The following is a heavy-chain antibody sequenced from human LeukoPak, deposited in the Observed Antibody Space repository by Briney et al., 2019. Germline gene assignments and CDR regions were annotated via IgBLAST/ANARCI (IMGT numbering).Heavy chain of an antibody. D-gene: IGHD2-15*01. J-gene: IGHJ2*01. V-gene: IGHV4-59*01. CDR2: IYYSGST. CDR3: ARGAIGYCSGGSCQRRWYFDL. Sequence: KPSETLSLTCTVSGGSISSYYWSWIRQPPGKGLEWIGYIYYSGSTNYNPSLKSRVTISVDTSKNQFSLKLSSVTAADTAVYYCARGAIGYCSGGSCQRRWYFDLWGRGTLVTVSS. CDR1: GGSISSYY.